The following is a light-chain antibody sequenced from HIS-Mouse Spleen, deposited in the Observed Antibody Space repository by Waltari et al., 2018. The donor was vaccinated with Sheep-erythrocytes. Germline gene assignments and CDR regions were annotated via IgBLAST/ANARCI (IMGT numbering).Light chain of an antibody. Sequence: QSALTQPASVSGSPGQSIPISCTGTSSDVGSYNLVSWYQQHPGKAPKLRIYEGSNRPSGVSNRFSGSKSGNTASLTVSGLQAEDEADYYCCSYAGSSTPWVFGGGTKLTVL. V-gene: IGLV2-23*01. CDR3: CSYAGSSTPWV. J-gene: IGLJ3*02. CDR2: EGS. CDR1: SSDVGSYNL.